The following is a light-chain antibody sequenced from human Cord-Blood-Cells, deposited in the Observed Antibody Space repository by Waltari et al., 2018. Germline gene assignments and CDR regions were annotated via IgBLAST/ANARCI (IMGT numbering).Light chain of an antibody. CDR1: SSDVGGYNY. CDR3: SSYTSSSTSL. J-gene: IGLJ1*01. V-gene: IGLV2-14*01. Sequence: QSALTQPASVSGSPGQSITISCTGTSSDVGGYNYASWYQQHPGKAPKLMIYEVSNRPSGVSNRFSGSKSGNTASLTISGLQAEDEADYYCSSYTSSSTSLFGTGTKVTVL. CDR2: EVS.